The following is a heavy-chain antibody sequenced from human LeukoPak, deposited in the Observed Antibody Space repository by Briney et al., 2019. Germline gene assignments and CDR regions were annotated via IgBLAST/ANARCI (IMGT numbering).Heavy chain of an antibody. V-gene: IGHV4-30-4*01. CDR1: GGSISSGDYY. J-gene: IGHJ5*02. Sequence: SETLSPTCTVSGGSISSGDYYWSWIRQPPGKGLEWIGYIYYSGSAYYNPSLKSRVTISVDTSKNQFSLKLSSVTAADTAVYYCARDSHAVAGYNWFDPWGQGTLVTVSS. CDR2: IYYSGSA. CDR3: ARDSHAVAGYNWFDP. D-gene: IGHD6-19*01.